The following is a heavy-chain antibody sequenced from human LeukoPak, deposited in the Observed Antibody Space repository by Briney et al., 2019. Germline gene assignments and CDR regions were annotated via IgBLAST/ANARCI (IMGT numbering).Heavy chain of an antibody. V-gene: IGHV3-74*01. Sequence: PGGSLRLSCAASGFTFSSYWMHWVRQAPGKGLVWVSSINADVTATNYADSVKGRFTISRDNAKNTLYLQMNSLRAEDTAVYYCSRDIPAHCDSATCKLHWGQGTLVTVSS. CDR3: SRDIPAHCDSATCKLH. D-gene: IGHD2-2*01. CDR2: INADVTAT. J-gene: IGHJ4*02. CDR1: GFTFSSYW.